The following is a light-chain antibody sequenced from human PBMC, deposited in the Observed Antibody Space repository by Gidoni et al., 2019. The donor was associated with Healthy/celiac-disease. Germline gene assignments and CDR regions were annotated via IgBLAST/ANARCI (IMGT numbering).Light chain of an antibody. Sequence: DIQMTQSPSSLSASVGDRVTITCRASQSISSYLNWYQQKPRKAPKLLIYAASSLQSGVPSRFSGSGSGTDFTLTISSLQPEDFATYYCQQSYSTSVTFXQXTKVEIK. V-gene: IGKV1-39*01. J-gene: IGKJ1*01. CDR3: QQSYSTSVT. CDR1: QSISSY. CDR2: AAS.